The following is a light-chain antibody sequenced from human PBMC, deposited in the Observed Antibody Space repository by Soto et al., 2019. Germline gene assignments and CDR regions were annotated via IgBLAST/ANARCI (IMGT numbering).Light chain of an antibody. CDR3: QQYHWEPDT. Sequence: EIVLTQSPGTLSLSPGEIATLSCRASQIVGGDTLAWFHQRPGQAPRLVIYGASNRAAGIPDRFSGSGSGKDFTLTVSRLQPEDFALYYCQQYHWEPDTLGQGTRLEIK. V-gene: IGKV3-20*01. CDR2: GAS. CDR1: QIVGGDT. J-gene: IGKJ5*01.